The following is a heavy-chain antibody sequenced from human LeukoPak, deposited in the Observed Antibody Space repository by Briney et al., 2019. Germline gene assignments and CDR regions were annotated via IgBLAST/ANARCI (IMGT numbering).Heavy chain of an antibody. J-gene: IGHJ3*02. D-gene: IGHD3-3*01. CDR2: ISAYNGNT. Sequence: ASVKVSCKASGYTFTSYGISWVRQAPGQGLEWMGWISAYNGNTNYAQKLQGRVTMTTDTSTSTAYMELRSLRSDDTAVYYCARYYDFWSGSNDAFDIWGQGTMVTVSS. V-gene: IGHV1-18*01. CDR3: ARYYDFWSGSNDAFDI. CDR1: GYTFTSYG.